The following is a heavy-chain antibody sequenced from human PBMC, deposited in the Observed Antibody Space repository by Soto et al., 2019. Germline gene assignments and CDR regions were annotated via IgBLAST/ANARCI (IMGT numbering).Heavy chain of an antibody. CDR2: ISYDGTNK. J-gene: IGHJ4*02. CDR1: GFTFNTYA. V-gene: IGHV3-30-3*01. CDR3: ARAQTTAATRSPFDY. D-gene: IGHD4-4*01. Sequence: GGSLRLSCAASGFTFNTYAIHWVRRAPGKGLEWVAVISYDGTNKYYADSVKGRFTISRDNTKNTLYLQMNSLRAEDTAIYYCARAQTTAATRSPFDYWGQGTLVTVSS.